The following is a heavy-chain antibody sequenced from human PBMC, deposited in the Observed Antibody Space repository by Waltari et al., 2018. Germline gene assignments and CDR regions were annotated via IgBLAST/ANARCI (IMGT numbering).Heavy chain of an antibody. D-gene: IGHD6-13*01. J-gene: IGHJ4*02. CDR2: INQDGSEK. V-gene: IGHV3-7*01. CDR1: GFTFSIIW. Sequence: EVQLVESGGGLVQPGGSLRLSWPASGFTFSIIWMTWVRQAPGKGLEWVANINQDGSEKYSVESVKGRFTISRDNAKNSLYLQLNSLRADDTAVYYCTRGGDDSSWYWRNWGQGTLVTVSS. CDR3: TRGGDDSSWYWRN.